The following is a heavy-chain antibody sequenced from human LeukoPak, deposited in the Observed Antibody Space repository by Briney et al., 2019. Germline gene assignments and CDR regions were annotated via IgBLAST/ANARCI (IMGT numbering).Heavy chain of an antibody. J-gene: IGHJ4*02. Sequence: GGSLRLSCAASGFTFSTYGMSWVRQAPGKGLEWVSTFGGSGASVYYADSVKGRFTVFRDNSKNTLYLQMNSLRVEDTAVYYCAKSGPYYYDYWGQGTLVTVSS. CDR3: AKSGPYYYDY. V-gene: IGHV3-23*01. CDR2: FGGSGASV. CDR1: GFTFSTYG. D-gene: IGHD3-10*01.